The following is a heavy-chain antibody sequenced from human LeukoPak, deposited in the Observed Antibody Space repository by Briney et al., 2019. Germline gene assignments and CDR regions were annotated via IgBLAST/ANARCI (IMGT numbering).Heavy chain of an antibody. CDR1: GGSISSYY. D-gene: IGHD3-10*02. J-gene: IGHJ4*02. CDR2: IYYSGST. V-gene: IGHV4-59*01. Sequence: SETLSLTCTVSGGSISSYYWSWIRQPPGKGLEWIGYIYYSGSTNYNPSLKSRVTISVDTSKNQFSLKLSSVTAADTAVYYCTRGSPMLGIGDDWGQGTLVTVSS. CDR3: TRGSPMLGIGDD.